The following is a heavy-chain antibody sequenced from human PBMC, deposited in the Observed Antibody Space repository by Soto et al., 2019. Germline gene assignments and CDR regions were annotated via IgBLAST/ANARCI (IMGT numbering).Heavy chain of an antibody. Sequence: GGSLRLSCAASGFTFSSYGMHWVRQAPGKGLEWVAVISYDGSNKYYADSVKGRFTISRDNSKNTLYLQMNSLRAEDTAVYYCAKLVQQLVPYYYYGMDVWGQGTTVTVSS. CDR3: AKLVQQLVPYYYYGMDV. V-gene: IGHV3-30*18. J-gene: IGHJ6*02. CDR2: ISYDGSNK. D-gene: IGHD6-13*01. CDR1: GFTFSSYG.